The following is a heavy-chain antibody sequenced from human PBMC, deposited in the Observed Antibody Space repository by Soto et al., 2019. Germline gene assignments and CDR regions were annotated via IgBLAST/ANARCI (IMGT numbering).Heavy chain of an antibody. CDR3: AKGGRYCSSTSCYYGMDV. V-gene: IGHV3-23*01. CDR1: GFTFSSYA. D-gene: IGHD2-2*01. CDR2: VSGSGGST. Sequence: EVQLLESGGGLVQPGGSLRLSCAASGFTFSSYAMSWVRQAPGKGLEWVSAVSGSGGSTYYADSVKRRFTISRDNSKNTMYLQMNSLRAEDTAVYYCAKGGRYCSSTSCYYGMDVWGQGTTVTVSS. J-gene: IGHJ6*02.